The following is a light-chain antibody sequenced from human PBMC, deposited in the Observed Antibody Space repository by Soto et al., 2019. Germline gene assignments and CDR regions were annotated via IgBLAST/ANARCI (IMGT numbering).Light chain of an antibody. Sequence: EIPLTQSPSSLAASVGDRLTLTCRASRNVSIYLNWYQHKPGKGPTLLIHATSNLQIGVPSRFSGSGSGREFTLTISSLEPEDFGTSYCQQSYKMPSFGQGTRLVIK. CDR3: QQSYKMPS. V-gene: IGKV1-39*01. CDR1: RNVSIY. J-gene: IGKJ5*01. CDR2: ATS.